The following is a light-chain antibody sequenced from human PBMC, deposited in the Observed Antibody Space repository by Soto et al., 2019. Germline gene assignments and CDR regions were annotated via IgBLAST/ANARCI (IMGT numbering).Light chain of an antibody. CDR1: SSDVGGYNY. Sequence: QSALTQPPSASGSPGQSVTISCTGTSSDVGGYNYVSWYQQHPGKAPKLMIYEVSKRPSGVPDRFSGSKSGNTASLTVSGLQAEDEADYYCSSYSGISPYVFGTGTKVTVL. J-gene: IGLJ1*01. CDR3: SSYSGISPYV. CDR2: EVS. V-gene: IGLV2-8*01.